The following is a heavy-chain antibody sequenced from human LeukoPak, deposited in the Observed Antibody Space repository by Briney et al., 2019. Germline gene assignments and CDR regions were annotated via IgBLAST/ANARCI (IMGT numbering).Heavy chain of an antibody. V-gene: IGHV1-18*04. CDR3: ARVWFAEPDNYFDY. CDR2: ISAYNGNT. CDR1: GYTFTSYG. J-gene: IGHJ4*02. D-gene: IGHD3-10*01. Sequence: ASVKVSCKASGYTFTSYGISWVRQAPGQGLEWIGWISAYNGNTNYAQKLQGRVTMTTDTSTSTAYMELRSLRSDDTAVYYCARVWFAEPDNYFDYWGQGTLVTVSS.